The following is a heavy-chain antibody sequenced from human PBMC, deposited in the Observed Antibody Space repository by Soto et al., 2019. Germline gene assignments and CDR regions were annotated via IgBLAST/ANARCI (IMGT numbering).Heavy chain of an antibody. Sequence: GGSLRLSCAASGFTFSDYYMSWIRQAPGKGLEWVSYISSSGSTIYYADSVRGRFTISRDNAKNSLYLQMNSLRAEDTAVYYCERAPLDVSYSGYFDYWGQGTLVTVSS. J-gene: IGHJ4*02. CDR3: ERAPLDVSYSGYFDY. D-gene: IGHD1-26*01. V-gene: IGHV3-11*01. CDR2: ISSSGSTI. CDR1: GFTFSDYY.